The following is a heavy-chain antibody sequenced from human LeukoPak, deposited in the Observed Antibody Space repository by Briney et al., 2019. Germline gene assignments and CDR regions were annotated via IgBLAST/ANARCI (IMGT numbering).Heavy chain of an antibody. Sequence: ASVKVSCKASGYTFTGYYMHWVRQAPGQGLEWMGWINPNSGGTNYAQKFQGRVTMTRDTSISTAYMELSRLRSDDTAVYYCARDLTGTTSWDLDYWGQGTLVTVSS. CDR2: INPNSGGT. V-gene: IGHV1-2*02. CDR1: GYTFTGYY. D-gene: IGHD1-7*01. CDR3: ARDLTGTTSWDLDY. J-gene: IGHJ4*02.